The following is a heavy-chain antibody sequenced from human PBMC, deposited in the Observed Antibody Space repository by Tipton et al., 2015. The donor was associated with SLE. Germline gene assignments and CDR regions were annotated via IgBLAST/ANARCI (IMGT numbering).Heavy chain of an antibody. V-gene: IGHV4-59*08. J-gene: IGHJ4*02. CDR1: DDSINNYY. D-gene: IGHD1-26*01. Sequence: TLSLTCSVSDDSINNYYWSWIRQPPGQGLEWIGSIFFSGYTTYNPSLKSRVTISVDTSKNQFSLRLTSVAAADTAVYFCAGGEKLGPTANRYFDYWGQGTLVTASS. CDR3: AGGEKLGPTANRYFDY. CDR2: IFFSGYT.